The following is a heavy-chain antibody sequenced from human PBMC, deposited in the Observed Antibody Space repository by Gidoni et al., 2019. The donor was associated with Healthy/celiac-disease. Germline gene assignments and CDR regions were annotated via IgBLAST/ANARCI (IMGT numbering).Heavy chain of an antibody. CDR3: VGLRLGELSLLSEDY. D-gene: IGHD3-16*02. Sequence: QLQLQESGPGLVKPSETLSLTCTVSGGSISSSSYYWGWIRQPPGKGLEWIGSIYYSGSTYYNPSLKSRGTISVDTSKNQFSLKLSSVTAADTAVYYCVGLRLGELSLLSEDYWGQGTLVTVSS. V-gene: IGHV4-39*01. CDR1: GGSISSSSYY. J-gene: IGHJ4*02. CDR2: IYYSGST.